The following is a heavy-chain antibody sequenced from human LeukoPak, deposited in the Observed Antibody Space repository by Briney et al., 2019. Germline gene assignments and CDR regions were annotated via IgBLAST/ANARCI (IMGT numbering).Heavy chain of an antibody. V-gene: IGHV4-34*01. D-gene: IGHD6-13*01. CDR3: ARAPVRRIAAAGTKYFDY. J-gene: IGHJ4*02. CDR1: GGSFSGYY. CDR2: INHSGST. Sequence: PSETLSVTCAGYGGSFSGYYWSWIRQPPGKGLEWIGEINHSGSTYYNPSLKSRVTISGDTSKNQFSLKLSSVTAADTAVYYCARAPVRRIAAAGTKYFDYWGQGTLVTVSS.